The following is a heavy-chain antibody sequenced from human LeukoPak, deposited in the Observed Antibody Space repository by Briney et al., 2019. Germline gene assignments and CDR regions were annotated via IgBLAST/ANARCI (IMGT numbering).Heavy chain of an antibody. CDR3: ARVTIHYYYGSGSYGHYYYYYMDV. J-gene: IGHJ6*03. CDR1: GYTFTCYY. Sequence: ASVKVSCKASGYTFTCYYMHWVRQAPGQGLEWMGWINPNSGGTNYAQKFQGRVTMTRDTSISTAYMELSRLRSDDTAVYYCARVTIHYYYGSGSYGHYYYYYMDVWGKGTTVTISS. CDR2: INPNSGGT. D-gene: IGHD3-10*01. V-gene: IGHV1-2*02.